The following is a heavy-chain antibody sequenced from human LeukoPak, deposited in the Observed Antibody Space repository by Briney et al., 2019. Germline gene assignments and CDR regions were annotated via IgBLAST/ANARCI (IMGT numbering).Heavy chain of an antibody. J-gene: IGHJ6*02. CDR3: ARDVETLLNRMDV. Sequence: GGSLRLSCAASGFSCADFGMHWVRQAPGKGLEWVAVLWNGGFDHFYRDSVRGRFTISRDVSENTLYLQMDGLRADDTAVYYCARDVETLLNRMDVWGQGTTVIVSS. V-gene: IGHV3-33*01. CDR2: LWNGGFDH. D-gene: IGHD5-18*01. CDR1: GFSCADFG.